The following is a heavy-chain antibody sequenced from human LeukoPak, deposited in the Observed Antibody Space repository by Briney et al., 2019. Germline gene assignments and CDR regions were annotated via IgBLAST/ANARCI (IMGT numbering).Heavy chain of an antibody. CDR1: GGSFSSYY. Sequence: SETLSLTCAVYGGSFSSYYWSWIRQPPGKGLEWIGEINHSGSTNYNPSLKSRVTISVDTSKNQFSLKLSSVTAADTAVYYCARHDSSGYYYRHFDYWGQGTLVTVSS. CDR2: INHSGST. D-gene: IGHD3-22*01. CDR3: ARHDSSGYYYRHFDY. V-gene: IGHV4-34*01. J-gene: IGHJ4*02.